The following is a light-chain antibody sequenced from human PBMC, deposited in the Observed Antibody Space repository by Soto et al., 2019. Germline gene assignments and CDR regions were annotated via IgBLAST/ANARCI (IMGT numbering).Light chain of an antibody. V-gene: IGLV2-14*01. Sequence: QSALTQPASVSGSPGQSFTISCTGTSSDVGGYNYVSWYQQHPGKAPKLMIYDVSNRPSGVSNRFSGSKSGNTASLTISGLQAEDEADYYCSSYTSSSLYVFGTGTKLTVL. CDR3: SSYTSSSLYV. CDR1: SSDVGGYNY. J-gene: IGLJ1*01. CDR2: DVS.